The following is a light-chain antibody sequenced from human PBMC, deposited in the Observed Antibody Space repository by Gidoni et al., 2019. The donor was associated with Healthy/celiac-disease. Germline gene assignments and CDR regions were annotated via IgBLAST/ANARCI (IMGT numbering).Light chain of an antibody. J-gene: IGKJ5*01. CDR3: QQYYSTPFT. CDR2: WAS. V-gene: IGKV4-1*01. Sequence: IVMTQSPDSLAVSLGERATINCKSSQSVLYSSNNKNYLAWYQQKPGQPPKLLIYWASTRESGVRDRFSGSGSGTDFTLTISSLQAEDVAVYYCQQYYSTPFTFGQGTRLEIK. CDR1: QSVLYSSNNKNY.